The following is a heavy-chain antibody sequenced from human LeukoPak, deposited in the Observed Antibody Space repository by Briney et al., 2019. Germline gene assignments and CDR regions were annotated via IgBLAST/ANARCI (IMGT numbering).Heavy chain of an antibody. D-gene: IGHD6-13*01. CDR2: IYTSGST. Sequence: PSETLSLTCTVSGGFFSSYSWSWIRQAAGKGLEWIGGIYTSGSTNYNPSLKSRVTMSVDTSKNQFSLNLSSVTAADTAVYYCARGVASTGIGWFDPWGQGTLVTVSS. J-gene: IGHJ5*02. V-gene: IGHV4-4*07. CDR1: GGFFSSYS. CDR3: ARGVASTGIGWFDP.